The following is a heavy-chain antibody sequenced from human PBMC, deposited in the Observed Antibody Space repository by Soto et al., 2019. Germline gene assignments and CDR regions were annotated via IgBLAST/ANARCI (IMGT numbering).Heavy chain of an antibody. D-gene: IGHD6-19*01. CDR3: ARHYPTAVSGAGWLDT. CDR2: IITMFNTA. CDR1: GGSDAFNNYP. Sequence: QVQLVQSGAEIKKPASSVKVSCKASGGSDAFNNYPVSWVRQPPGQGLEWMGAIITMFNTADYAQTFPGRVTITADVFTRTFYMELASLTADDTAVYYCARHYPTAVSGAGWLDTWGQGTVVTVSS. V-gene: IGHV1-69*01. J-gene: IGHJ5*02.